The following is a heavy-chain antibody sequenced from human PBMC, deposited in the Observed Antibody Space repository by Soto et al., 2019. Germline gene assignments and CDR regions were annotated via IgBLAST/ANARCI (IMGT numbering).Heavy chain of an antibody. CDR3: AKDSGLPRFGTLIHALDL. CDR1: GFTVSSNY. J-gene: IGHJ3*01. CDR2: IYSGGST. Sequence: GGSLRLSCAASGFTVSSNYMSWVRQAPGKGLEWVSGIYSGGSTYYADSVKGRFTISRDNSKNTLYLQLNSLRDDDAAMYYCAKDSGLPRFGTLIHALDLWGQGTMVTVSS. V-gene: IGHV3-53*01. D-gene: IGHD3-10*01.